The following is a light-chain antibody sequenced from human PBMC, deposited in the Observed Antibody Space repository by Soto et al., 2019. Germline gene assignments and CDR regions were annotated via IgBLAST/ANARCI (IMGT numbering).Light chain of an antibody. Sequence: AIQMTQSPSSLSASVGDRVTITCRASQGIRNDLGWYQQKPGKAPKLLIYAASSLETGVPSRFNGSGSGTDFTLTISSLQPEDFATYYCLQDYIYTPTFGQGTKVDIK. CDR2: AAS. J-gene: IGKJ2*01. CDR3: LQDYIYTPT. V-gene: IGKV1-6*01. CDR1: QGIRND.